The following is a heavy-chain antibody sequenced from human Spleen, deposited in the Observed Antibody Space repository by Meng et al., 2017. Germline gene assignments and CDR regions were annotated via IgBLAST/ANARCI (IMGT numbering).Heavy chain of an antibody. V-gene: IGHV4-39*07. J-gene: IGHJ5*01. Sequence: SETLSLTCTVSGGSITKSSDYWGWVRQSPGRGLEWIGTVYYRRSNYYNSSLKCRVTISLDTSNNQFSLNLNSVTAAGTALYYCARGRVGTTYNWFDPWGQGTLVTVSS. CDR1: GGSITKSSDY. CDR2: VYYRRSN. D-gene: IGHD5-12*01. CDR3: ARGRVGTTYNWFDP.